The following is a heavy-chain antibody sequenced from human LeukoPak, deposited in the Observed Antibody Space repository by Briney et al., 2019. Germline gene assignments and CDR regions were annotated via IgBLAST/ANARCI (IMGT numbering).Heavy chain of an antibody. D-gene: IGHD1-14*01. CDR3: AKPARTDAFDI. Sequence: GGSLRLSCAASGFTFNKYAMNWVRQAPGKGLEWVSSISGSGGNTYYADSVKGRFTISRDNSKNTLYLQMNSLRAEDTAVYYCAKPARTDAFDIWGQGTMITVSS. J-gene: IGHJ3*02. CDR2: ISGSGGNT. V-gene: IGHV3-23*01. CDR1: GFTFNKYA.